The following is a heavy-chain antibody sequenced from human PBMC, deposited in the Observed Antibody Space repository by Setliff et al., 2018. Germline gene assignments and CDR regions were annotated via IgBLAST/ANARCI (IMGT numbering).Heavy chain of an antibody. CDR2: IYPGDSDT. D-gene: IGHD2-2*02. CDR1: GYKFTDYW. J-gene: IGHJ6*03. CDR3: ARLAVRNTVYYYFTDV. V-gene: IGHV5-51*01. Sequence: GESLKISCKGSGYKFTDYWIGWVRLMPGKGLEWMGIIYPGDSDTRYSPSFQGHVTISADESIDTAYLQWSSLKASDTAMYYCARLAVRNTVYYYFTDVWGKGTSVTVSS.